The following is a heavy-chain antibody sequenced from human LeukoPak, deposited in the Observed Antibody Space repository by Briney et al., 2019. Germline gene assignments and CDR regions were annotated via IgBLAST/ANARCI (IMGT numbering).Heavy chain of an antibody. D-gene: IGHD6-19*01. CDR1: GFTFDDYG. J-gene: IGHJ3*02. V-gene: IGHV3-20*04. CDR2: INWNGGST. Sequence: PGGSLRLSCAASGFTFDDYGMSWVRQAPGKGLEWVSGINWNGGSTGYADSVKGRFTISRDNAKNSLYLQMNSLRAEDTALYYCARAKARYSSGWNAFDIWGQGTMVTVSS. CDR3: ARAKARYSSGWNAFDI.